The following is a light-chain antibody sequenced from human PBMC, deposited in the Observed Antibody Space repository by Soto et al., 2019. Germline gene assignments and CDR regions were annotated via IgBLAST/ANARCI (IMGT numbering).Light chain of an antibody. J-gene: IGKJ1*01. CDR3: QQYNSYSRT. CDR1: QSISSW. V-gene: IGKV1-5*01. Sequence: DIQMTQSPSTLSASVRDRVTITCRASQSISSWLAWYQQKPGKAPKLLIYDASSLESGVPSRLSGSGSGTEFILTICSLQPDDVATYYYQQYNSYSRTFGQGTKVELK. CDR2: DAS.